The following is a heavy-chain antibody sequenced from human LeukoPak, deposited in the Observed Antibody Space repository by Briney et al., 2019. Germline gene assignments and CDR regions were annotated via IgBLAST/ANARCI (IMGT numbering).Heavy chain of an antibody. J-gene: IGHJ4*02. CDR1: GFPFSSYF. D-gene: IGHD6-13*01. CDR3: ARASSSWYYFDY. CDR2: ISSSSSYI. V-gene: IGHV3-21*01. Sequence: GGSLRLSCAASGFPFSSYFMNWVRQAPGKGLEWVSSISSSSSYIYYADSVKGRFTISRDNAKNSLYLQMNSLRAEDTAVYYCARASSSWYYFDYWGQGTLVTVSS.